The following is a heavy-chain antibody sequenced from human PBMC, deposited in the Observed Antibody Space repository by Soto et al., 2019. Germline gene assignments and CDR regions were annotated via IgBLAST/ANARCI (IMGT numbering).Heavy chain of an antibody. J-gene: IGHJ6*02. Sequence: QVQLVESGGGVVEPARSLRLSCAASGFTFSSYAMHWVRQAPGKRLEWVSGISYDGTNKYYADSVKGRFTMSRDNSKNTLYLQMNSLRPEDTAVYYCARPGHELVLWYYYYGMYVWGQGTTVTVSS. CDR2: ISYDGTNK. CDR3: ARPGHELVLWYYYYGMYV. CDR1: GFTFSSYA. V-gene: IGHV3-30-3*01. D-gene: IGHD6-13*01.